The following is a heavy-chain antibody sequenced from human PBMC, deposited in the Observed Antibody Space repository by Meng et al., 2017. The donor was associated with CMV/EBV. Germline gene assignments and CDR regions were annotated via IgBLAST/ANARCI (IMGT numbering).Heavy chain of an antibody. CDR3: ARASYGRSPFYY. CDR2: INHGGST. Sequence: SQTLSLTCAVYGGSFSGYYWSWIRQPPGKGLEWIGEINHGGSTNYNPSLKSRVTISVDTSKNQFSLKLSSVTAADTAVYYCARASYGRSPFYYWGQGTLVTVSS. D-gene: IGHD5-18*01. V-gene: IGHV4-34*01. J-gene: IGHJ4*02. CDR1: GGSFSGYY.